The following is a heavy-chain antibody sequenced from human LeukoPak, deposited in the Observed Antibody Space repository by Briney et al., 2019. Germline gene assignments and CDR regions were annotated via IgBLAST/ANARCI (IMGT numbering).Heavy chain of an antibody. V-gene: IGHV3-30*04. CDR1: GFAFSTYT. Sequence: PGGSLRLSCAASGFAFSTYTMHWVRQAPGKGPEWVSVISHDDTHKYYADAVAGRFTISRDNSKNMLYLQMNSLRAEDTAVYYCATGAIAAPSPPLDYWGQGTLVTVSS. CDR3: ATGAIAAPSPPLDY. CDR2: ISHDDTHK. D-gene: IGHD6-6*01. J-gene: IGHJ4*02.